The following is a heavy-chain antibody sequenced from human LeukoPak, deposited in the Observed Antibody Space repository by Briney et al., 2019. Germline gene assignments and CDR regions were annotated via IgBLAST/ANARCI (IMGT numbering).Heavy chain of an antibody. CDR3: VKEARFYNRYFED. CDR2: IGGSGRDT. D-gene: IGHD3-10*01. J-gene: IGHJ4*02. CDR1: GFTFSSHA. V-gene: IGHV3-23*01. Sequence: GGSLRLSCAASGFTFSSHAMTWVRQAPGQGLKWASAIGGSGRDTSYVDSVKGRFTISRDTSKNTLYLQINCLRAEDTAVYYWVKEARFYNRYFEDWGQGMLVTVSS.